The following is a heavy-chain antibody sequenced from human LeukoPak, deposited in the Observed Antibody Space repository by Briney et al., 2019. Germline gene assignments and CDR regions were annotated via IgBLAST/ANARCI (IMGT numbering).Heavy chain of an antibody. CDR3: AKFSSPYSSSCPPLFDY. CDR2: ISGSGGST. J-gene: IGHJ4*02. Sequence: PGGSLRLSCAASGFTFSSYAMSWVRQAPGKGLEWVSAISGSGGSTYYADSVKGRFTISRDNSKNTLYLQMNSLRAEDTAVYYCAKFSSPYSSSCPPLFDYWGQGTLVTVSS. D-gene: IGHD6-13*01. V-gene: IGHV3-23*01. CDR1: GFTFSSYA.